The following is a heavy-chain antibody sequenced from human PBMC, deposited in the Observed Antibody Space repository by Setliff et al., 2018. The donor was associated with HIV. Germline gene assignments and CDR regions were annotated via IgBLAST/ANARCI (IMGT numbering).Heavy chain of an antibody. CDR1: GFTFSNYG. CDR2: IWYDGTNK. CDR3: AREELSAFSYGDRYWYFSL. J-gene: IGHJ2*01. D-gene: IGHD3-16*01. V-gene: IGHV3-33*08. Sequence: GGSLRLSCEASGFTFSNYGMHWVRQAPGEGLEWVAVIWYDGTNKYYGDSVNGRFTISRDNSKNTLYLEMASLRVEDTAVYSCAREELSAFSYGDRYWYFSLWGRGTLVTVSS.